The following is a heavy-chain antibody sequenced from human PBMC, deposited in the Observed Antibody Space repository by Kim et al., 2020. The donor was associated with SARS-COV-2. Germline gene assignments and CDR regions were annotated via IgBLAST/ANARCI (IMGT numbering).Heavy chain of an antibody. J-gene: IGHJ3*02. Sequence: KFQGRVTITADKSTSTVYMELSSLRSEDTAVYFCARGLRDGYNYDAFDIWGQGTMVTVSS. CDR3: ARGLRDGYNYDAFDI. D-gene: IGHD5-12*01. V-gene: IGHV1-69*04.